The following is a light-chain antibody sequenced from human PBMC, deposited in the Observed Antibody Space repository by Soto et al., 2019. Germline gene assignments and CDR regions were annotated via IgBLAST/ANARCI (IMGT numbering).Light chain of an antibody. J-gene: IGKJ1*01. CDR2: GAS. V-gene: IGKV3-20*01. Sequence: EIVLTQSPGTLSLSPGERATLSCRASQSVSSSYLAWYQQKPGQAPRLLIYGASSRATGIPDRFSGSGSGTVFTLTISRLEPQDFALYYCQQYGSSPVTFGQGTKVDIK. CDR3: QQYGSSPVT. CDR1: QSVSSSY.